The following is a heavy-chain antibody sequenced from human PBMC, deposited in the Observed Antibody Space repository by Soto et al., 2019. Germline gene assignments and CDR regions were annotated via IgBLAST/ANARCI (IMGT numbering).Heavy chain of an antibody. D-gene: IGHD1-1*01. Sequence: GGSLRLSCVASGFNFGTYAIHWVRQSPGKGLQWVALIAYDGINTYYADSVKGRFTISRDNSKNTLHLQMNSLRPEDTGVYFCARVTPGNNLYYFSGLDVWGQGTSVTVSS. CDR2: IAYDGINT. J-gene: IGHJ6*02. CDR1: GFNFGTYA. CDR3: ARVTPGNNLYYFSGLDV. V-gene: IGHV3-30-3*01.